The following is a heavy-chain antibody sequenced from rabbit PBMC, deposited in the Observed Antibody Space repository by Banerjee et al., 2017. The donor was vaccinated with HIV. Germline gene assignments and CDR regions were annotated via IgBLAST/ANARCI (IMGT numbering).Heavy chain of an antibody. J-gene: IGHJ4*01. Sequence: QQHKEESGGGLVPQEGTVTLTCKASGYEESSKGRMGVRQATGKGPEWFACIHNGDGSTYYASWVNGRFTISRSTSLNTVVLKMTRLTAADTATYFWARDLAGVIGWNFGLWGQGTLVTVS. D-gene: IGHD4-1*01. CDR1: GYEESSKG. V-gene: IGHV1S47*01. CDR3: ARDLAGVIGWNFGL. CDR2: IHNGDGST.